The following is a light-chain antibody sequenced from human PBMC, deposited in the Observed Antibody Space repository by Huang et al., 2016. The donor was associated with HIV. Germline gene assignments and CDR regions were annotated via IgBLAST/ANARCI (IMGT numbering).Light chain of an antibody. J-gene: IGKJ5*01. CDR1: QDISIW. Sequence: DIQMTQSPSSVSASEGDTVTITCRASQDISIWLAWYQQKPREAPTLLIHSASILVSGVPSRFSGCGSGTNFSLTINGLRPDDFATYYCLQADISPRSFGQGTRL. CDR3: LQADISPRS. V-gene: IGKV1-12*01. CDR2: SAS.